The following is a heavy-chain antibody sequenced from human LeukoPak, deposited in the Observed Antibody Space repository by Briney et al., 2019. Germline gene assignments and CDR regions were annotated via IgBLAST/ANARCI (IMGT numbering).Heavy chain of an antibody. CDR3: ARHSYYYDSSGYYLDY. V-gene: IGHV4-39*01. J-gene: IGHJ4*02. CDR2: IYYSGST. CDR1: GDSISSSSYY. Sequence: SETLSLTCTVSGDSISSSSYYWGWIRQPPGKGLEWIGSIYYSGSTYYNPSLKSRVTISVDTSKNQFSLKLSSVTAADTAVYYCARHSYYYDSSGYYLDYWGQGTLVTVSS. D-gene: IGHD3-22*01.